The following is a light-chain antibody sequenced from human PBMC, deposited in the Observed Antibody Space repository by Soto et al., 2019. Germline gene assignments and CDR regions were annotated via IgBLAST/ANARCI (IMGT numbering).Light chain of an antibody. J-gene: IGKJ1*01. CDR2: DAS. CDR3: QQRSNWPPWT. CDR1: QSVSSY. Sequence: EIVLTQSPATLSLSPGERATLSCRASQSVSSYLAWYQQKPGQAPRLLIYDASNRATGIPARFSGSGSGTDFTLTMSSLVPEDFAVYYCQQRSNWPPWTFGQGTKVEIK. V-gene: IGKV3-11*01.